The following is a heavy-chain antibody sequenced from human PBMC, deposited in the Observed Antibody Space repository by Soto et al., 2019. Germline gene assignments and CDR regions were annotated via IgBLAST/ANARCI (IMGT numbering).Heavy chain of an antibody. CDR2: IRGSGGTT. D-gene: IGHD4-4*01. J-gene: IGHJ4*02. CDR3: AKDEGDYYTNYPHY. CDR1: GFTFSSFA. Sequence: EVQLLESGGGLVQPGGSLRLSCAASGFTFSSFAMSWVRQAPGKGLEWVSTIRGSGGTTYYADSVKGRFTISRDNSKNTLYLQMNSLRAEDTAVYYCAKDEGDYYTNYPHYWGQGTLVTVSS. V-gene: IGHV3-23*01.